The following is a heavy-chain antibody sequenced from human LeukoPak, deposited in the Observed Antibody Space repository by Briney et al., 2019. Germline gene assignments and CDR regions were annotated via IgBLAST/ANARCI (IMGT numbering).Heavy chain of an antibody. CDR1: GYSFTSYW. CDR3: ARLPTKGSIDY. J-gene: IGHJ4*02. V-gene: IGHV5-51*01. CDR2: IYPGDSDA. Sequence: TAGESLKISCKGSGYSFTSYWIGWVRQMPGKGLEWMGIIYPGDSDARYSPSFQGQVTISADKSISTAYLLWSSLKASDTAMYYCARLPTKGSIDYWGQGTLVTVSS.